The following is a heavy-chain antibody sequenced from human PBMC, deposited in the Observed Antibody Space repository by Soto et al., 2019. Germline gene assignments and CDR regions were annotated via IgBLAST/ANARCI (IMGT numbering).Heavy chain of an antibody. Sequence: GSLRLSCAASGFTFSSYGMNWVRQAPGKGLEWVSNMSGSGRSTYYADSVKGRFTISRDNSKNTLYLQMNSLRAEDTAVYYCAREGALKPFSSWGQGALVTVSS. J-gene: IGHJ5*02. V-gene: IGHV3-23*01. CDR2: MSGSGRST. CDR1: GFTFSSYG. CDR3: AREGALKPFSS.